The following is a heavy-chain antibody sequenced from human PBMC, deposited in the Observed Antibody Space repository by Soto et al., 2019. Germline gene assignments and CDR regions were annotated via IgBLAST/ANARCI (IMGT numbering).Heavy chain of an antibody. V-gene: IGHV1-8*01. CDR3: ARHPDIVVVPAAIVSHLFDY. J-gene: IGHJ4*02. CDR1: GYTFTSYD. D-gene: IGHD2-2*01. CDR2: MNPNSGNT. Sequence: ASVKVSCKASGYTFTSYDINWVRQATGQGLEWMGWMNPNSGNTGYAQKFQGRVTMTRNTSISTAYMELSSLRSEDTAVYYCARHPDIVVVPAAIVSHLFDYWGQGTLVTVSS.